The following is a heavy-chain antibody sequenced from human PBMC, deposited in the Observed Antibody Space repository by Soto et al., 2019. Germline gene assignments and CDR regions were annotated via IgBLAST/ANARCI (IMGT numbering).Heavy chain of an antibody. CDR3: AGTVMLVGNLAAFDH. J-gene: IGHJ4*02. D-gene: IGHD2-8*02. CDR1: GGSVSSVKYF. Sequence: SETLSLTCNVSGGSVSSVKYFWSWIRQPPGKGLEWLAYIYNNANTNSNPPLKSRATISVDTSKNKCSLKLTSATAADSAVYFCAGTVMLVGNLAAFDHWGQGVLVTVSS. CDR2: IYNNANT. V-gene: IGHV4-61*01.